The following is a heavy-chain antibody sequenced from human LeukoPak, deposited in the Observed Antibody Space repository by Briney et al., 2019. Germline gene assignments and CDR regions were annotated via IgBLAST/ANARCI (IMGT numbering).Heavy chain of an antibody. V-gene: IGHV5-51*01. CDR1: GYSFITYW. CDR3: ARQAYCGGDCYSDY. J-gene: IGHJ4*02. D-gene: IGHD2-21*02. Sequence: GESLKISCKGSGYSFITYWIAWVRQMPGKGLEWMGIIYPGDSDTKYSPSFQGQVTISADKSISTAYLQWSSLKASDTAMYYCARQAYCGGDCYSDYWGQGTLVTVSS. CDR2: IYPGDSDT.